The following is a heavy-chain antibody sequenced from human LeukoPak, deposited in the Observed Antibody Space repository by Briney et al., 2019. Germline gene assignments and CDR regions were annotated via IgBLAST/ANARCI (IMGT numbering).Heavy chain of an antibody. CDR2: ISGSGGST. CDR3: AKGVYSYGYRGAFDY. Sequence: PGGSLRLSCAASGFTFSSYAMSWVRQAPGKGLEWVSAISGSGGSTFYADSVKGRFTISRDNSKNTLYLQMNSLRAEDTAVYHCAKGVYSYGYRGAFDYWGQGTLVTVSS. CDR1: GFTFSSYA. V-gene: IGHV3-23*01. J-gene: IGHJ4*02. D-gene: IGHD5-18*01.